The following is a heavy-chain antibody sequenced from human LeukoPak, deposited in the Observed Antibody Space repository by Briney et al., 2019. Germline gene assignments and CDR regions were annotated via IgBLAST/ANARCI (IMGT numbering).Heavy chain of an antibody. Sequence: KPSETLSLTCTVSGASFSSGDQYWNWIRQSPGKGLEWIGSIHPSGTLYNNPSLESRVTVSMDTSKNQFSLNLNSVTAADTAVYFCSRGLDSRKLGYWGQGTLVTVSS. CDR1: GASFSSGDQY. J-gene: IGHJ4*02. V-gene: IGHV4-31*03. D-gene: IGHD3-22*01. CDR2: IHPSGTL. CDR3: SRGLDSRKLGY.